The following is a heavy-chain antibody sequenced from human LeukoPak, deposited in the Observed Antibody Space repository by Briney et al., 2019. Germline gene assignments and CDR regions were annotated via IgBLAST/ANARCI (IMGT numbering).Heavy chain of an antibody. V-gene: IGHV3-30*18. J-gene: IGHJ3*02. Sequence: GGSLRLSCAASGFTFSSYGMHWVRQAPGKGLEWVAVISYDGSNKYYADSVKGRFTISRDNSKNTLYLQMNSLRAEDTAVYYCAKDPPGLTRMGAFDIWGQGTMVTVSS. CDR1: GFTFSSYG. D-gene: IGHD1-14*01. CDR3: AKDPPGLTRMGAFDI. CDR2: ISYDGSNK.